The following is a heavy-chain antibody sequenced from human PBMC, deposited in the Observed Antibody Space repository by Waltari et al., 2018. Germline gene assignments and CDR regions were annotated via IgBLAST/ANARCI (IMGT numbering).Heavy chain of an antibody. CDR2: IYHRGGT. V-gene: IGHV4-38-2*01. J-gene: IGHJ4*02. D-gene: IGHD1-7*01. CDR3: ASDGEGIGTTFYY. CDR1: GYSISSGYY. Sequence: QVQLQESGPGLVQPSETLSLTCAVTGYSISSGYYGGGIRQPPGKGLEWIGSIYHRGGTYYNPSLKSRVTISVDTSKNQFPLKLSSVTAADTAVYYCASDGEGIGTTFYYWGQGTLVTVSS.